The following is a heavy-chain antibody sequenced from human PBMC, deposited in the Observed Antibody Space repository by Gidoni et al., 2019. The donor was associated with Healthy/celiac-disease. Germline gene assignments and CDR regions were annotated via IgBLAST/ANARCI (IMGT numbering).Heavy chain of an antibody. J-gene: IGHJ5*02. V-gene: IGHV4-38-2*01. D-gene: IGHD5-18*01. CDR2: IYNSGRT. CDR1: GYSISSGYY. CDR3: ARVDTATTFDP. Sequence: QVQLQESGPGLVQPSETLSLPCADSGYSISSGYYWGWFRQPPGKGLEWIGSIYNSGRTYYNQSRKSRVTISVDTSKNQFSRKLRSVTAADTAVYYGARVDTATTFDPGGQGTLVTVSS.